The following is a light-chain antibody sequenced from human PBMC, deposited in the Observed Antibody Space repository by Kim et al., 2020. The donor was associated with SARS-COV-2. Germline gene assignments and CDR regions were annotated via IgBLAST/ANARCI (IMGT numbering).Light chain of an antibody. CDR3: QQYYDTPFT. Sequence: ATIICKSSQSVLYISNNKNYLAWYLQEPGQPPKLLIYWASTRESGVPDRFSGSGSGTDFTLTISSLQAEDVAVYYCQQYYDTPFTFGPGTKVDIK. CDR2: WAS. V-gene: IGKV4-1*01. J-gene: IGKJ3*01. CDR1: QSVLYISNNKNY.